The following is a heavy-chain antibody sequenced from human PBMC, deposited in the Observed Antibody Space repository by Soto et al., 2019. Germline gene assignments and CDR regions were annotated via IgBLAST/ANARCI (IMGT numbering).Heavy chain of an antibody. D-gene: IGHD3-16*01. CDR3: ASFRDGLRSDAFDI. V-gene: IGHV1-69*01. J-gene: IGHJ3*02. CDR2: IIPIFGTA. CDR1: GCTFSSYA. Sequence: QVQLVQSGAEVKKPGSSVKVSCKASGCTFSSYAISWVRQAPGQGLEWMGGIIPIFGTANYAQKFQGRVTITADESTSTAYMELSSLRSEDTAVYYCASFRDGLRSDAFDIWGQGTMVTVSS.